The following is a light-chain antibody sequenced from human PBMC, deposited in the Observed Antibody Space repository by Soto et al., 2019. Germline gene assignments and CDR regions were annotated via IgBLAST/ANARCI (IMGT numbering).Light chain of an antibody. CDR3: QQYNNWPPWT. J-gene: IGKJ1*01. CDR1: QSVTSN. CDR2: DAS. Sequence: EIVMTQSLATLSVSPWERATLSCRASQSVTSNFAWYQQKPGQAPRLLIYDASTRATGIPARFSGSGSGTEFTLTISSLQSEDFAVYYCQQYNNWPPWTFGRGTIVDIK. V-gene: IGKV3-15*01.